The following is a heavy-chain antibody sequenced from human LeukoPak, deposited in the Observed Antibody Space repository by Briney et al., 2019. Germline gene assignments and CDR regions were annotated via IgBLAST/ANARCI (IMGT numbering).Heavy chain of an antibody. CDR1: GGSFSGDY. CDR3: ARGFGSVRGVT. V-gene: IGHV4-34*01. J-gene: IGHJ5*02. Sequence: SETLSLTCAVYGGSFSGDYWSWIRQPPGKGLEWIGEINHGGNTNYNPSLESRASLSVDTSRNQISLRLSSVTAADTAVYYCARGFGSVRGVTWGQGTLVTVSS. CDR2: INHGGNT. D-gene: IGHD3-10*01.